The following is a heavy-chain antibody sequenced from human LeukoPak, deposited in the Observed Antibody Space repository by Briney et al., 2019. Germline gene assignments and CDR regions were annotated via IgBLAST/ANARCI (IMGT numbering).Heavy chain of an antibody. CDR2: IYYSGST. J-gene: IGHJ4*02. CDR1: GGSFSSGSYY. CDR3: ARGIYSGSYYYFDY. Sequence: SETLSLTCTVSGGSFSSGSYYWSWLRQPPGKGLEWIGYIYYSGSTNYNPSLKSRVTISVDKSKNQFSLKLSSVTAADTAVYYCARGIYSGSYYYFDYWGQGTLVTVSS. V-gene: IGHV4-61*01. D-gene: IGHD1-26*01.